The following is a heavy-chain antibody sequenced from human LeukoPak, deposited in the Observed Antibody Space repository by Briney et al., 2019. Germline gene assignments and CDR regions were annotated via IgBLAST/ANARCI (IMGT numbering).Heavy chain of an antibody. Sequence: SETLSLTCAIYGGSFSDYCWSWIRLSPGKGLEGIGEINQNRGSLNYNPSLKSRVTMSVDTSKNQFSLKVTSVTAADTAVYYCAREFSTSSTDFDVWGQGTMVTVSS. J-gene: IGHJ3*01. CDR2: INQNRGSL. CDR1: GGSFSDYC. D-gene: IGHD6-6*01. CDR3: AREFSTSSTDFDV. V-gene: IGHV4-34*01.